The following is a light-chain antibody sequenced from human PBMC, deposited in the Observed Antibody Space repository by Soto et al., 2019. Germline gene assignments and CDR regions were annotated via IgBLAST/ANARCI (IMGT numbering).Light chain of an antibody. Sequence: DIQMTQSPSTLSASVGDRVTITCRASQSLSSWLAWYQQKPGKAPKLLIYDASSLESGVPSRFSGSGSGTQFTLTISSLQPDDFGSYYCQQYKSYPVTFGGGTRVEIK. J-gene: IGKJ4*01. CDR3: QQYKSYPVT. CDR1: QSLSSW. CDR2: DAS. V-gene: IGKV1-5*01.